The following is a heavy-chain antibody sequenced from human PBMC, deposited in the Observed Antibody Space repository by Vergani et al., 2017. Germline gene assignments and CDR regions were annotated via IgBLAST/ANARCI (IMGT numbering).Heavy chain of an antibody. CDR3: ARDATVVTPKGFDY. CDR2: ISSSSSYI. Sequence: EVQLVESGGGLVKPGGSLRLSCAASGFTFSSYSMNWVRQAPGKGLEWVSSISSSSSYIYYADSVKGRFTISRDNAKNSLYLQMNSLRADDTAVYYCARDATVVTPKGFDYWGQGTLVTVSS. V-gene: IGHV3-21*01. CDR1: GFTFSSYS. D-gene: IGHD4-23*01. J-gene: IGHJ4*02.